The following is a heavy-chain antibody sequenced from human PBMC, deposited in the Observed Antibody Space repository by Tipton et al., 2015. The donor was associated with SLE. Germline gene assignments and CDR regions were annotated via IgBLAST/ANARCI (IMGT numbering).Heavy chain of an antibody. V-gene: IGHV4-38-2*02. J-gene: IGHJ3*02. CDR2: IYSSGRT. CDR1: GYSINSGYY. Sequence: GLVKPSETLSLMCTVSGYSINSGYYWGWIRQSPGKGLEWIGRIYSSGRTNYNPSLKSRVTMSVDTSRKQFSLKLTSVTAADTAVYYCARRGWVDAFDIWGQGTMVIVSS. CDR3: ARRGWVDAFDI. D-gene: IGHD6-19*01.